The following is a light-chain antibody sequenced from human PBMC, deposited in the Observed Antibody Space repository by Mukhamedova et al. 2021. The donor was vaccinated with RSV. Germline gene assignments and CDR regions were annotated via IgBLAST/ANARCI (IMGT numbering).Light chain of an antibody. CDR3: LSRDTTGDHWV. CDR1: SLRSHY. Sequence: GDSLRSHYTSWYQQKPGQAPLLVVYGKNNRPSGIPDRFSGSGSGDTASLTITGAQAEDEADFYCLSRDTTGDHWVLGGGTKLTVL. CDR2: GKN. J-gene: IGLJ3*02. V-gene: IGLV3-19*01.